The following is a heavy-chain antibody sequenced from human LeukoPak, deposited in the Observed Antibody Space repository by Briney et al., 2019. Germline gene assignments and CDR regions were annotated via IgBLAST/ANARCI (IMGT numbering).Heavy chain of an antibody. J-gene: IGHJ2*01. CDR2: ITWDGGST. CDR1: GFTFDDYA. Sequence: GGSLRLSCAASGFTFDDYAMHWVRQAPGKGLEWVSLITWDGGSTYYADSVKGRFTISRDNSKNSLYLQMNSLRPEDTALYYCAKEPYFDLWGRGTLVTVSS. CDR3: AKEPYFDL. V-gene: IGHV3-43D*03.